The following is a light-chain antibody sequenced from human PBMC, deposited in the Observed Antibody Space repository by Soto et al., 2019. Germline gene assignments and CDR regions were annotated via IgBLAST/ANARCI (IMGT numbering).Light chain of an antibody. Sequence: DIQMTQSPSTLSASVGDRVTITCRASQSISSWLAWYQQKPGKAPKLLIYKASSLEGGVPSRFSGSGSGTDFTLTISSLQPDDFATYYCQQYHSYSLTFGGGPKVAIK. CDR2: KAS. CDR1: QSISSW. J-gene: IGKJ4*01. CDR3: QQYHSYSLT. V-gene: IGKV1-5*03.